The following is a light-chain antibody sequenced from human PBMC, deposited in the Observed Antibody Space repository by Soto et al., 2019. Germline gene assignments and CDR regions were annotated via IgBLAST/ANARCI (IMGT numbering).Light chain of an antibody. CDR3: QQRSYWPLT. CDR1: QSVGTY. V-gene: IGKV3-11*01. J-gene: IGKJ1*01. Sequence: EIVLTQSPATLSLSPGERATLSCRASQSVGTYLAWYQQRPGQSPRLLIYDASSRATAIPARFSGSGSGTDFTLTISSLESVDFAIYYCQQRSYWPLTFGQGTKVEIK. CDR2: DAS.